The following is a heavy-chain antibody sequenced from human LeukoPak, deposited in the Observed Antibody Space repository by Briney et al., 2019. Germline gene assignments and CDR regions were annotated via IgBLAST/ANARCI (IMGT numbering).Heavy chain of an antibody. CDR3: ARAPRYCSGGSCYGEAFDI. CDR1: GFTFSSYW. V-gene: IGHV3-7*03. Sequence: GGSPRLSCAASGFTFSSYWMSWVRQAPGKGLEWVANIKQDGSEKYYVDSVKGRFTISRDNAKNSLYLQMNSLRAEDTAVYYCARAPRYCSGGSCYGEAFDIWGQGTMVTVSS. J-gene: IGHJ3*02. CDR2: IKQDGSEK. D-gene: IGHD2-15*01.